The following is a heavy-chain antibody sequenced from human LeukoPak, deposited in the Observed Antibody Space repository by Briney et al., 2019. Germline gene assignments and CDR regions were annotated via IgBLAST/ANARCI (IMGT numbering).Heavy chain of an antibody. Sequence: GGSLRLSCAASGFTFSDSYMTWIRQAPGKGLEWVAFIDKSGGTTYYADSVKGRFTISRDNAKSSLYLEMNSLRAEDTAVYYCARDLSGSSGWYQRDAFDIWGQGTMVTVSS. V-gene: IGHV3-11*04. D-gene: IGHD6-19*01. CDR1: GFTFSDSY. CDR2: IDKSGGTT. CDR3: ARDLSGSSGWYQRDAFDI. J-gene: IGHJ3*02.